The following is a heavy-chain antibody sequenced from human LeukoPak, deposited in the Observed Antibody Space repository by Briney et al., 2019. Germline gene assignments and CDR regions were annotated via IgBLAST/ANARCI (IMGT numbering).Heavy chain of an antibody. V-gene: IGHV3-48*01. CDR3: ARDHNYYGSGSSHYYYYYMDV. CDR2: ISDSTSSI. J-gene: IGHJ6*03. Sequence: PGGSLRLSCAASGFTFSNYHMNWVRQAPGKGLEWVSYISDSTSSIYYADSVKGRFTISRDNAKNSLSLQMNSLRAEDTVVYYCARDHNYYGSGSSHYYYYYMDVWGKGTTVTVSS. CDR1: GFTFSNYH. D-gene: IGHD3-10*01.